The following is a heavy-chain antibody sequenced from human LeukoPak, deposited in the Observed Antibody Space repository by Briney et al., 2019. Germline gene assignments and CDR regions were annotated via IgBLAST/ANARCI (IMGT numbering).Heavy chain of an antibody. V-gene: IGHV1-2*02. J-gene: IGHJ4*02. CDR1: GYTFTGYY. Sequence: VASVKVSCKASGYTFTGYYMHWVRQAPGQGLEWMGWINPNSGGTNYAQKLQGRVTMTTDTSTSTAYMELRSLRSDDTAVYYCARDTCSSTSCYYSGYDYKGVFDYWGQETLVTVSS. CDR3: ARDTCSSTSCYYSGYDYKGVFDY. D-gene: IGHD5-12*01. CDR2: INPNSGGT.